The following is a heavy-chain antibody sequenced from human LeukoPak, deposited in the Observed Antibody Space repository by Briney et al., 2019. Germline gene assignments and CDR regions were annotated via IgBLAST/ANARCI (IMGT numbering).Heavy chain of an antibody. CDR2: INSDGSDA. D-gene: IGHD1-1*01. CDR3: AREDRFGYNYAYGLDI. Sequence: GGSLRLSCAASAFTFSNYWLHWVRQVPGKGLMWVSRINSDGSDATYADSVKGRFTISRDNAKSTLYLQLIRLRAEDTAVYYCAREDRFGYNYAYGLDIWGRGTTVTVSS. CDR1: AFTFSNYW. J-gene: IGHJ6*02. V-gene: IGHV3-74*01.